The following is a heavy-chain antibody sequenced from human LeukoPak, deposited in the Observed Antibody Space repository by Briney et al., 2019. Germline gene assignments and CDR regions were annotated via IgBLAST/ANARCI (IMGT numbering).Heavy chain of an antibody. D-gene: IGHD3-10*01. J-gene: IGHJ4*02. CDR3: AKECDYSPGHKFDL. Sequence: GGSLRLSCRASGFTFNNYLMSWVRQAPGKGLEWVAVLSTGGGGARYADSVRGRFTISGDTSKTTLYLQMNGLRTEDTAVYYCAKECDYSPGHKFDLWGRGALVTVSS. CDR2: LSTGGGGA. CDR1: GFTFNNYL. V-gene: IGHV3-23*01.